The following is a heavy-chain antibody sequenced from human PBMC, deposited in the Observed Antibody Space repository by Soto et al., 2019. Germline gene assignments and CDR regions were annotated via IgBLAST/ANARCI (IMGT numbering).Heavy chain of an antibody. CDR1: GFTVSSNY. J-gene: IGHJ6*03. CDR2: IYSGGST. CDR3: ASGGYCSSTSCPTAYYYYYYRDV. D-gene: IGHD2-2*01. V-gene: IGHV3-53*01. Sequence: GGSLRLSCAASGFTVSSNYMSWVRQAPGKGLEWVSVIYSGGSTYYADSVKGRFTISRDNSKNTLYLQMNSLRAEDTAVYYCASGGYCSSTSCPTAYYYYYYRDVWGKGTTVTVSS.